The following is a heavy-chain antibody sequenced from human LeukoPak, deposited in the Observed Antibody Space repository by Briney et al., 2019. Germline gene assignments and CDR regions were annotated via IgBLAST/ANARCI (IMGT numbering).Heavy chain of an antibody. J-gene: IGHJ6*03. CDR3: AGYGGSYPYYMDV. D-gene: IGHD1-26*01. CDR1: GFTSRTYN. V-gene: IGHV3-21*06. Sequence: GGSLRLSCAASGFTSRTYNMNWVRQAPGKGLEGVSSITTSSTHIYYADSVKGRFTISRDNAKNSLYLQMNSLRAEDTAIYYCAGYGGSYPYYMDVWGKGTTVTLSS. CDR2: ITTSSTHI.